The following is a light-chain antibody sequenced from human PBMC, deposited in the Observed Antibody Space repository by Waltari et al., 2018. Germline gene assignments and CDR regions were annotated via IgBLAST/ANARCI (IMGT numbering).Light chain of an antibody. J-gene: IGLJ1*01. CDR3: CSYAGSSTYV. V-gene: IGLV2-23*01. CDR1: SSDVGSYNL. CDR2: EGS. Sequence: QSALTQPASVSGSPGQSITISCTGTSSDVGSYNLVSWYQQHPGKPPKPVIYEGSKRPSGVSNRFSGSKSGNTASLTISGLQAEDEADYYCCSYAGSSTYVFGTGTKVTVL.